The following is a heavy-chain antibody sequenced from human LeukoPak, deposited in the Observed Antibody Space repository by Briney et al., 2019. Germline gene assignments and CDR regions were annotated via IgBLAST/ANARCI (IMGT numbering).Heavy chain of an antibody. V-gene: IGHV3-15*01. D-gene: IGHD6-25*01. Sequence: GGSPRLSCVASGFTFSDAWMGWVRQAPGKGLEWVGRIKSKIDGGTIDYGAPVKGRFTISRDDSRNTLYLQMNSLKTEDTAVYYCTTRRQDGCWGQGTLVTVS. CDR3: TTRRQDGC. CDR2: IKSKIDGGTI. J-gene: IGHJ4*02. CDR1: GFTFSDAW.